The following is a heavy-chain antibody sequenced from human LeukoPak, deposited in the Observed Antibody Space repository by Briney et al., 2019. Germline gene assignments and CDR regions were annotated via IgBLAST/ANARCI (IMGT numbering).Heavy chain of an antibody. J-gene: IGHJ4*02. V-gene: IGHV4-59*01. CDR2: IYYSGST. CDR3: ARSLAYSSSWYGYFDY. CDR1: GGSISSYY. D-gene: IGHD6-13*01. Sequence: SETLSLTCTVSGGSISSYYWSWIRQPPGKGLEWIGYIYYSGSTNYNPSLKSRVTISVDTSKNQFSLKLSSVTAADTAVYYCARSLAYSSSWYGYFDYWGQGTLVTVSS.